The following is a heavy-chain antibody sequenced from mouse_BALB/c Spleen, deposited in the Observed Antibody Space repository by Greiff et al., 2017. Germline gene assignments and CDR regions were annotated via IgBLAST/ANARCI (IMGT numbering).Heavy chain of an antibody. CDR1: GFSLTSYG. CDR2: IWAGGST. V-gene: IGHV2-9*02. J-gene: IGHJ4*01. CDR3: ARDRRLTGAMDY. D-gene: IGHD1-1*01. Sequence: QVQLQQSGPGLVAPSQSLSITCTVSGFSLTSYGVHWVRQPPGKGLEWLGVIWAGGSTNYNSALMSRLSISKDNSKSQVFLKMNSLTTDDTAMYYCARDRRLTGAMDYWGQGTSVTVSS.